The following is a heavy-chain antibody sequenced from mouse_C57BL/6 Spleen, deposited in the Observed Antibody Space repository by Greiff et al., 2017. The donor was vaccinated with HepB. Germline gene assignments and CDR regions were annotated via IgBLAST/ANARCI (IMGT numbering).Heavy chain of an antibody. Sequence: EVQLQQSGAELVRPGASVKLSCTASGFNIKDDYMHWVKQRPEQGLEWIGWIDPENGDTEYASKFQGKATITADTSSNTAYLQLSSLTSEDTAVYYCTRGYGSILFAYWGQGTLVTVSA. CDR3: TRGYGSILFAY. D-gene: IGHD1-1*01. CDR2: IDPENGDT. V-gene: IGHV14-4*01. CDR1: GFNIKDDY. J-gene: IGHJ3*01.